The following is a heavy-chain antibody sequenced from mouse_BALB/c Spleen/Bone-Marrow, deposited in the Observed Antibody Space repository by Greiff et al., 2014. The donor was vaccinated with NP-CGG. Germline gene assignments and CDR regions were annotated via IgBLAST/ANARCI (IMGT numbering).Heavy chain of an antibody. CDR2: IYPGSGNT. J-gene: IGHJ3*01. CDR3: AREGDPGAWFAY. V-gene: IGHV1-77*01. CDR1: GYTFIDYY. Sequence: QVQLKQSGAELARPGASVKLSCKASGYTFIDYYINWVKQRTGQGLEWIGEIYPGSGNTYYNEKFKGKATLTADKSSSTAYMQLSSLTSEDSAVYFCAREGDPGAWFAYWGQGTLVTVSA. D-gene: IGHD3-3*01.